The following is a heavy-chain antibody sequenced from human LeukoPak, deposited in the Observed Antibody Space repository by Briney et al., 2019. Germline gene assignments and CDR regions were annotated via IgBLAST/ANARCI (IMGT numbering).Heavy chain of an antibody. CDR1: GYTLTESS. D-gene: IGHD6-6*01. CDR3: AGGPPGQLYDY. J-gene: IGHJ4*02. Sequence: ASVKVSCKVFGYTLTESSLHWVRQAPGKGLEWMGGIDPEDGETIYAQKFQGRVTMTEDTSTDTAYMELTGLRSEDTAVYYCAGGPPGQLYDYWGQGTLVTVSS. V-gene: IGHV1-24*01. CDR2: IDPEDGET.